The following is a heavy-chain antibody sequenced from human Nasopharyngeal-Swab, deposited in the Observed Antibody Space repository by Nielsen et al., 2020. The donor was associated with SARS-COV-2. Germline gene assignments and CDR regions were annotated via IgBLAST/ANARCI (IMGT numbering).Heavy chain of an antibody. CDR1: GFTFSTYS. CDR3: ARGLRVLGNFDY. CDR2: IRGTSGYK. J-gene: IGHJ4*02. D-gene: IGHD7-27*01. Sequence: GESLKISCAASGFTFSTYSMNWVRQVPGKGLEWVSFIRGTSGYKNYADSVKGRFTISRDNVKKPLYLQMNNLRAEDTAVYYCARGLRVLGNFDYWGQGTLVTVSS. V-gene: IGHV3-21*01.